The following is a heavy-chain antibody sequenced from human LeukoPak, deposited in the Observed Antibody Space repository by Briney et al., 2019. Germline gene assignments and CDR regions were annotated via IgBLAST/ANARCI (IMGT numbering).Heavy chain of an antibody. V-gene: IGHV4-59*08. J-gene: IGHJ3*02. CDR1: GGSISSYY. CDR2: IYYSGST. D-gene: IGHD6-13*01. Sequence: SETLSLTCTVSGGSISSYYWSWIRQPPGKGLEWIGYIYYSGSTNYNPSLKCRVTISVDTSKNQFSLKLSSVTAADTAVYYCARQVAAAGLAFDIWGQGTMVTVSS. CDR3: ARQVAAAGLAFDI.